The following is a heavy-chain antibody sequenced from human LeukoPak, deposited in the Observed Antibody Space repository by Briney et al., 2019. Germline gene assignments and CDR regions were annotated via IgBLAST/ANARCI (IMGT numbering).Heavy chain of an antibody. J-gene: IGHJ4*02. V-gene: IGHV4-30-2*01. D-gene: IGHD1-14*01. CDR1: GGSISSGGYS. Sequence: PSETLSLTCAVSGGSISSGGYSWSWTRQPPGKGLEWIGYIYHSGSTYYNPSLKSRVTISVDRSKNQFSLKLSSVTAADTAVYYCARGRGGTTFRYFDYWGQGTLVTVSS. CDR3: ARGRGGTTFRYFDY. CDR2: IYHSGST.